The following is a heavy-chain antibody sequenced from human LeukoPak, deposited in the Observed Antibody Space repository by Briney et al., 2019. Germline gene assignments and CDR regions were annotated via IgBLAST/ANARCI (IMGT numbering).Heavy chain of an antibody. CDR1: GFTLSNYW. Sequence: GGSLRLSCTASGFTLSNYWMTWVRQAPGKGLEWVSGISWNSGSIGYADSVKGRFTISRDNAKNSLYLQMNSLRAEDMALYYCAKGVGATWAFDYWGQGTLVTVSS. CDR2: ISWNSGSI. CDR3: AKGVGATWAFDY. V-gene: IGHV3-9*03. D-gene: IGHD1-26*01. J-gene: IGHJ4*02.